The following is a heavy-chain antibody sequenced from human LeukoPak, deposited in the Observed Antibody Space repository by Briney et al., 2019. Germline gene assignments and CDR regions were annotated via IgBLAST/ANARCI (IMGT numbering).Heavy chain of an antibody. Sequence: SETLSLTCTVSGGSISSSSYYWSWIRQPPGKGLEWIGYIHYSGSTNYNPSLKSRVTISVDTFKNQFSLKLTSVTAADTAVYYCARDYPSPYFYGSGSYPPIYFDYWGQGTLVPVSS. CDR2: IHYSGST. J-gene: IGHJ4*02. CDR1: GGSISSSSYY. D-gene: IGHD3-10*01. CDR3: ARDYPSPYFYGSGSYPPIYFDY. V-gene: IGHV4-61*01.